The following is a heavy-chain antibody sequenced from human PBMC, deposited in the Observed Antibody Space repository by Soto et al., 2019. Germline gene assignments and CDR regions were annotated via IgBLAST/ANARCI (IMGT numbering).Heavy chain of an antibody. CDR3: AIYSSGWA. J-gene: IGHJ5*02. CDR1: GFSFSDYY. D-gene: IGHD6-19*01. Sequence: QVQLVESGGGLVKAGGSLRLSCAASGFSFSDYYMSWIRQAPGKGLEWISYISWSSNITNYADSVKGRFTISRDNAKNSVYLQMNSLRAEDTAVYYCAIYSSGWAWGQGTLVTVSS. CDR2: ISWSSNIT. V-gene: IGHV3-11*06.